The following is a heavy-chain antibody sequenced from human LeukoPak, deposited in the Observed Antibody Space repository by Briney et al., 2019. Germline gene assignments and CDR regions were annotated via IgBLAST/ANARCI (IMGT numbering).Heavy chain of an antibody. CDR1: GFMFHDYA. J-gene: IGHJ4*02. V-gene: IGHV3-43*02. CDR3: ARESESSGWYDY. Sequence: GGSLRLSCAAPGFMFHDYAIHWVRQAPGKGLEWVSIISGDGGSTFYADSVKGRFTISRDNSKNSLYLQMNSLRSDDTALYYCARESESSGWYDYWGQGTLVTVSS. CDR2: ISGDGGST. D-gene: IGHD6-19*01.